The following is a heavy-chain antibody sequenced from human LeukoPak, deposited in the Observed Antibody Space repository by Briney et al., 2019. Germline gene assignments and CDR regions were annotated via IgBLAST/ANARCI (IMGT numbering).Heavy chain of an antibody. D-gene: IGHD4-17*01. CDR3: ARGQKYGDYAGPLFDY. J-gene: IGHJ4*02. CDR2: IQQDGSVT. Sequence: GGSLRLSCVDSGFTFSSYWMNWVRQAPGKGLEWLANIQQDGSVTYYVDSVKGRFTISRDNAKNSLYLQMNSLRVEDTAVYYCARGQKYGDYAGPLFDYWGQGTLVTVSS. CDR1: GFTFSSYW. V-gene: IGHV3-7*01.